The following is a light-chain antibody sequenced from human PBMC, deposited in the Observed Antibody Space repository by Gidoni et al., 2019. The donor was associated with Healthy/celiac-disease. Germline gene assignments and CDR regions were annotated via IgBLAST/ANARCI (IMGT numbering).Light chain of an antibody. V-gene: IGKV3-20*01. CDR1: QSVSSSY. Sequence: EIVSTQSSGTLSLSPGERATLSCRASQSVSSSYLAWYQQKPGQAPRLLIYGASSRATGIPDRFSGSGSGTDFTLTISRLEPEDFAVYYCQQYGSSPYTFGQGTKLEIK. CDR3: QQYGSSPYT. J-gene: IGKJ2*01. CDR2: GAS.